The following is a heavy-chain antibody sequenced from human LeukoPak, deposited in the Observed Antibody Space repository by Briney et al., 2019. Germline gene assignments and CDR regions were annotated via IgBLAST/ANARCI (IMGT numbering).Heavy chain of an antibody. Sequence: SETLSLTCAVYGGSFSGYYWSWIRQPPGKGLEWIGEINHGGSTNYNPSLKSRVTISVDTSKNQFSLKLSSVTAADTAVYYCARGSTRKIDPWGQGTLVTVSS. J-gene: IGHJ5*02. CDR1: GGSFSGYY. CDR3: ARGSTRKIDP. CDR2: INHGGST. V-gene: IGHV4-34*01.